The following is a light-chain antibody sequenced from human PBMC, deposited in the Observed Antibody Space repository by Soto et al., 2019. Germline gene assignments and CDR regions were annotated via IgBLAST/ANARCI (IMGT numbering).Light chain of an antibody. CDR3: SSYTTSSTFVI. J-gene: IGLJ2*01. CDR2: EVT. CDR1: SSDVGTYNR. Sequence: QSALIQPPSVSGSPGQSVTISCTGTSSDVGTYNRVSWYQQSPGTGPKLMIYEVTNRPSGVPDRFSGSKSGNTDSLTISGIHADDEADYYSSSYTTSSTFVIFGGGTKLTVL. V-gene: IGLV2-18*02.